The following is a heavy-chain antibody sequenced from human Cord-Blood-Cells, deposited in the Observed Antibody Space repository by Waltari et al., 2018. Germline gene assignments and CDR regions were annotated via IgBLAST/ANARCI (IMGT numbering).Heavy chain of an antibody. J-gene: IGHJ6*02. Sequence: QVQLVQSGAEVKKPGSSVKVSCKASGGTFSIYAISWVRQASGPGLAWMGGIIPIFGTENYAQKFQGRVTITADESTSTAYMELSSLRSEDTAVYYCARAPYCSGGSCYYYYYYGMDVWGQGTTVTVSS. V-gene: IGHV1-69*12. D-gene: IGHD2-15*01. CDR2: IIPIFGTE. CDR1: GGTFSIYA. CDR3: ARAPYCSGGSCYYYYYYGMDV.